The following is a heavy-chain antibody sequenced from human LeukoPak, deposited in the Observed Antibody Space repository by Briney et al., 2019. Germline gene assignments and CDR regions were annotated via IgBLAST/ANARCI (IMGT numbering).Heavy chain of an antibody. CDR3: AKGGKWDVTPFDY. D-gene: IGHD1-26*01. J-gene: IGHJ4*02. CDR1: GFTFTSYS. CDR2: ISGGGGST. V-gene: IGHV3-23*01. Sequence: GGSLRLSCAASGFTFTSYSMNWVRQAPGKGLEWVSTISGGGGSTYYADSVKGRFTISRDNSKNTLCLQVNSLRAEDTAVYYCAKGGKWDVTPFDYWGQGTLVTVSS.